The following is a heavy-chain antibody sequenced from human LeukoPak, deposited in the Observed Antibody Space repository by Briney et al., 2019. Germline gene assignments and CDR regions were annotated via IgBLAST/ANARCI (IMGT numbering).Heavy chain of an antibody. CDR3: ARGIAMAGSDYFGMDV. Sequence: PSESPEISCKGSGYSFTSYWIGWVRQMPGKGLEWMGIIYLGDSDTRCSPSFQGPVTNSSDKSISTAYLQWSSLKASDTAMYYCARGIAMAGSDYFGMDVWDQGTTATVTS. CDR2: IYLGDSDT. CDR1: GYSFTSYW. J-gene: IGHJ6*02. D-gene: IGHD6-19*01. V-gene: IGHV5-51*01.